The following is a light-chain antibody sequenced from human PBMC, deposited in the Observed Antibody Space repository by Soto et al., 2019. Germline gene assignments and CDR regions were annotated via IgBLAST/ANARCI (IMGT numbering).Light chain of an antibody. CDR1: QSISRN. Sequence: EIVMTQSPGTLSVSPGERATLSCRASQSISRNLAWYQQKLGQAPRLLICGASTRATGIAARFSGSGSGTEFTLTISSLQSEDFGVYYCQQYNKGPVTFGQGTKVDIK. J-gene: IGKJ1*01. CDR3: QQYNKGPVT. V-gene: IGKV3-15*01. CDR2: GAS.